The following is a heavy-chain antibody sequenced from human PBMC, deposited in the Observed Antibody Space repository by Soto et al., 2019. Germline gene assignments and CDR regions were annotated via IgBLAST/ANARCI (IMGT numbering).Heavy chain of an antibody. CDR2: VSSDGSNK. V-gene: IGHV3-30*04. CDR1: VYTFRSYP. J-gene: IGHJ4*02. CDR3: ATKDWDY. D-gene: IGHD2-21*01. Sequence: QTWGALRLSGADSVYTFRSYPMHWVRQAPGKGLEWVAVVSSDGSNKWYADSVKGRFIISRDNSKNILYLQMSSLRADDTAIYLCATKDWDYWGQGTLVTVSS.